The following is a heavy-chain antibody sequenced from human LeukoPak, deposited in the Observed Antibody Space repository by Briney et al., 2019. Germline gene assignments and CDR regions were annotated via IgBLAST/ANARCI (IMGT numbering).Heavy chain of an antibody. CDR3: ARSSMIVVVDPFDY. CDR2: ISYDGSNK. J-gene: IGHJ4*02. CDR1: GFTFSSYA. D-gene: IGHD3-22*01. Sequence: GGSLRLSCAASGFTFSSYAMHWVRQAPGKGLEWVAVISYDGSNKYYADSVKGRFTISRDNSKNTLYLQMNSLRAEDTAVYYCARSSMIVVVDPFDYWGQGTLVTVSS. V-gene: IGHV3-30*04.